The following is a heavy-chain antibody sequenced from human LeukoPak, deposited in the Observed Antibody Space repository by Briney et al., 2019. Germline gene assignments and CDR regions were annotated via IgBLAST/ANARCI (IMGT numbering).Heavy chain of an antibody. CDR2: ISDSGDYT. CDR3: AKDTSIGKYCTNGVCSPFDY. D-gene: IGHD2-8*01. J-gene: IGHJ4*02. Sequence: GGSLTLSCAGSGFTFSCYAMSWVRQAPGQGLEWVSVISDSGDYTSYADSVRGRFTISRDNSRNTLYLPMISLRPEDTAVYYSAKDTSIGKYCTNGVCSPFDYWGQGTLVTVSS. CDR1: GFTFSCYA. V-gene: IGHV3-23*01.